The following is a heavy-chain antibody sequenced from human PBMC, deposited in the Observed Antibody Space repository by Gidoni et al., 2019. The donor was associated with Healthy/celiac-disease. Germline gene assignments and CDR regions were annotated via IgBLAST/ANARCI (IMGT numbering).Heavy chain of an antibody. D-gene: IGHD6-13*01. CDR1: GFTFSSYW. CDR3: ARDRWAGGAAYYYYGMDV. Sequence: EVQLVESGGGLVQPGGSLRLSCAASGFTFSSYWMSWVRQAPGKGLEWVANIKQDGSEKYYVDSVKGRFTISRDNAKNSLYLKMNSLRAEDTAVYYCARDRWAGGAAYYYYGMDVWGQGTTVTVSS. CDR2: IKQDGSEK. J-gene: IGHJ6*02. V-gene: IGHV3-7*03.